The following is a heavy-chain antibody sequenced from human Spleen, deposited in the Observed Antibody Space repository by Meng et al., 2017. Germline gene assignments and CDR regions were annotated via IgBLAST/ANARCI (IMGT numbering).Heavy chain of an antibody. Sequence: GESLKISCAASGFTFSSYEMYWVRQAPGKGLEWVSYISSSGRIIYYADSVKGRLTISRDNAKNSLYLEMNSLRAEDTAVYFCASRDGDKGDYWGQGTVVTVSS. CDR1: GFTFSSYE. CDR2: ISSSGRII. J-gene: IGHJ4*02. V-gene: IGHV3-48*03. D-gene: IGHD5-24*01. CDR3: ASRDGDKGDY.